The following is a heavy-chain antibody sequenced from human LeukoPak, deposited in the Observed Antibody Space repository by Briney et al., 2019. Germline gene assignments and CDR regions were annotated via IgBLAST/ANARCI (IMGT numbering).Heavy chain of an antibody. J-gene: IGHJ4*02. D-gene: IGHD2-15*01. CDR2: INPSVGST. Sequence: ASGRLSCKAAVYTFTSYYMHSGRQSPGQGRECMGVINPSVGSTSYAQKFQGRVTMTRDTSTSTVYMELSSLRSEDTAVYYCARDGIVVGRGVVDIARAIDYWGQGTLVTVSS. CDR3: ARDGIVVGRGVVDIARAIDY. V-gene: IGHV1-46*01. CDR1: VYTFTSYY.